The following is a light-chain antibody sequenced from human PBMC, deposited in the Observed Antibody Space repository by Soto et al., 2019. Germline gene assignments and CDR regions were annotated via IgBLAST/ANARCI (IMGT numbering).Light chain of an antibody. J-gene: IGLJ3*02. Sequence: QSALTQPRSVSGSPGQSVTISCTGTSSDVGGYNYVSWYQEHPGKAPKLLIYDVNKRPSGVPDRFSGSKSGNTASLTISGLQAEDEDDYYCWSFAGRVFGGGTKLTVL. CDR3: WSFAGRV. V-gene: IGLV2-11*01. CDR2: DVN. CDR1: SSDVGGYNY.